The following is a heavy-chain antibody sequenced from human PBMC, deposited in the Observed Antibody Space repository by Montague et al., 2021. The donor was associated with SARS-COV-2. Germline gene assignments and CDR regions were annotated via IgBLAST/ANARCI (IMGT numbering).Heavy chain of an antibody. J-gene: IGHJ4*02. CDR2: IYYSGST. CDR3: ERVFPRWLQFDPYFDY. CDR1: GGSISSYY. D-gene: IGHD5-24*01. Sequence: SETLSLTCTVSGGSISSYYWSWIRQPPGKGLELIWYIYYSGSTNYNSSLKSRVTVSVDTSKNQFSLKLSSVTAADTAVYYCERVFPRWLQFDPYFDYGGQGTLVTVSS. V-gene: IGHV4-59*01.